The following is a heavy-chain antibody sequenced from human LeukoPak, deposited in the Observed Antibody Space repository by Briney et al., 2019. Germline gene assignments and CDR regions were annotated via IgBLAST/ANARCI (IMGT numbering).Heavy chain of an antibody. V-gene: IGHV4-59*01. CDR3: ARYRPRDFWSGYYFDY. CDR2: IYYSGST. CDR1: GGSISSYY. D-gene: IGHD3-3*01. J-gene: IGHJ4*02. Sequence: SETLSLTCTVSGGSISSYYWSWIRQPPGKGLEWIGYIYYSGSTNYNPSLKSRVTISVDTSKNQFSLKLSSVTAADTAVYYCARYRPRDFWSGYYFDYWGQGTLVTVSS.